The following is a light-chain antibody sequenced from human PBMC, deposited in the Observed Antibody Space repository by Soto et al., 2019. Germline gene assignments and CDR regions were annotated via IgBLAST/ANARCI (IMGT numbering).Light chain of an antibody. J-gene: IGKJ5*01. CDR1: QWVSRGY. V-gene: IGKV3-20*01. CDR3: QQYSSSPSIT. Sequence: FSTQAPGALSLSPGKRATVCCRSIQWVSRGYVARYQQNPGQAPRRRIYGASTRATGIPDRFRGSGSGTDFTLTISRLEPEDFAVYYCQQYSSSPSITFGQGTRLEIK. CDR2: GAS.